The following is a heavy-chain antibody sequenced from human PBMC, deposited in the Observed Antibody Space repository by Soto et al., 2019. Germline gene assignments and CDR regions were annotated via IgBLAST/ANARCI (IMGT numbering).Heavy chain of an antibody. D-gene: IGHD5-12*01. Sequence: EVQLVETGGGLIQPGGSLRLSCAASGFTVSSNYMSWVRQAPGKGLEWVSVIYSGGSTYYADSVKGRFTISRDNSKNTLYLQMNSLRAEDTAVYYCARGQMATTREYYFDYWGQGTLVTVSS. CDR3: ARGQMATTREYYFDY. J-gene: IGHJ4*02. CDR1: GFTVSSNY. CDR2: IYSGGST. V-gene: IGHV3-53*02.